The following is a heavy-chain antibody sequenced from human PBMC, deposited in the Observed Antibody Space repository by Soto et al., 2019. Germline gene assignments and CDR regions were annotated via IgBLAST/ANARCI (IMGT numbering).Heavy chain of an antibody. J-gene: IGHJ4*02. CDR3: ARDRLALGYCSSTSCSN. V-gene: IGHV1-69*08. CDR2: IIPILGIA. D-gene: IGHD2-2*01. Sequence: QVQLVQSGAEVKKPGSSVKVSCKASGGTFSSYTISWVRQAPGQGLEWMGRIIPILGIANYAQKFQGRVTITAXXSXSXXYMELSSLRSADTAVYYCARDRLALGYCSSTSCSNWGQGTLVTVSS. CDR1: GGTFSSYT.